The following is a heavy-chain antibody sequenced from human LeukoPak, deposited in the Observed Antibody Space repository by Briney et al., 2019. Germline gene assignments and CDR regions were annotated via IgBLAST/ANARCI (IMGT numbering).Heavy chain of an antibody. J-gene: IGHJ3*02. Sequence: SETLSLTCSVSGGSISTSSYYWGWIRQPPGKGLEWIGTIHYSGSTYYTPSLKSRVSMSADTSKNHFSLNLRSVSAADTAVYYCARHRAADPSGPFDIWGQGTMVTVSS. CDR2: IHYSGST. CDR1: GGSISTSSYY. V-gene: IGHV4-39*01. CDR3: ARHRAADPSGPFDI. D-gene: IGHD6-13*01.